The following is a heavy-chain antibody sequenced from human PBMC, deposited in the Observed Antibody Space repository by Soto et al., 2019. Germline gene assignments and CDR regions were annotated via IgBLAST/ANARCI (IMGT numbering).Heavy chain of an antibody. Sequence: GASLRLSCAASGFTFSSYAMSWVRQAPGKGLEWVSYISSGGGTIYYADSVKGRFTISRDNTKNSLYLQMNSLRAEDTAVYYCARDLGVTSYYYYGMDVWGQGTTVTVSS. CDR3: ARDLGVTSYYYYGMDV. CDR1: GFTFSSYA. J-gene: IGHJ6*02. D-gene: IGHD2-21*02. V-gene: IGHV3-48*03. CDR2: ISSGGGTI.